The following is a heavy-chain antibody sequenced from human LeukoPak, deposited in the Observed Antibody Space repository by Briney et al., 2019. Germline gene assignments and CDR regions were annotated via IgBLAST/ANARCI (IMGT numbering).Heavy chain of an antibody. CDR1: GFTFSSYW. J-gene: IGHJ4*02. D-gene: IGHD3-16*01. Sequence: GGSLRLSCAASGFTFSSYWMTWVRQAPGKGLEWAANINPDGSEKYYVDSVKGRFTISRVNAKNSLYLQMNSLTAEDTALYYCARDRRGPFDYWGQGTLVTVSS. V-gene: IGHV3-7*03. CDR2: INPDGSEK. CDR3: ARDRRGPFDY.